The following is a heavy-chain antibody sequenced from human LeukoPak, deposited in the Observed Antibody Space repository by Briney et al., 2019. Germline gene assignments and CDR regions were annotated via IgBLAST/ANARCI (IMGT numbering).Heavy chain of an antibody. CDR1: GFTFSDYY. J-gene: IGHJ4*02. CDR3: AREDYSYASGV. Sequence: PGGSLRLSCAASGFTFSDYYMSWVRQAPGKGLEWVSYISGSGSTIYYSDSVKGRFTLSRDNAKNSLYLQMNSLRAEDTAVYFCAREDYSYASGVWGQGTLVTLSS. CDR2: ISGSGSTI. V-gene: IGHV3-11*04. D-gene: IGHD3-10*01.